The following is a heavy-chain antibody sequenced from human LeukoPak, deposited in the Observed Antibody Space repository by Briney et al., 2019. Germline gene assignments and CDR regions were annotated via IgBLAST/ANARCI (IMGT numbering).Heavy chain of an antibody. D-gene: IGHD3-9*01. V-gene: IGHV1-69*13. J-gene: IGHJ5*02. CDR3: QKTSYDILTGYYFGWFDP. CDR1: GGTFSSYA. CDR2: IIPIFGTA. Sequence: SVKVSLKASGGTFSSYAISWVRQAPGQGLEWIGGIIPIFGTANYAQKFQGRVTITADESTSTAYMGPSSLRSEDTVVFFSQKTSYDILTGYYFGWFDPWGQGTLVTVSS.